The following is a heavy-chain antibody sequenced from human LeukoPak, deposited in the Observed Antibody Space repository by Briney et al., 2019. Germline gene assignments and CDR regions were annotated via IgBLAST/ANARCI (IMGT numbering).Heavy chain of an antibody. CDR1: GFTVSSNY. CDR2: IYSGGST. J-gene: IGHJ6*02. CDR3: ARHPNGGSWYYYYYYGMDV. Sequence: PGGSLRLSCAASGFTVSSNYMSWVRQAPGKGLEWVSVIYSGGSTYYADSVKGRFTISRDNSKNTLYLQMNSLRAEDTAVYYCARHPNGGSWYYYYYYGMDVWGQGTTVTVSS. V-gene: IGHV3-66*04. D-gene: IGHD7-27*01.